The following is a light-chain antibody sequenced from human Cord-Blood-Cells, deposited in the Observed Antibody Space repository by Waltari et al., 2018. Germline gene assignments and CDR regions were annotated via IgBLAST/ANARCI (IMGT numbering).Light chain of an antibody. CDR2: DAS. V-gene: IGKV1-13*02. CDR3: QQFNSYPPT. CDR1: QGISSA. Sequence: AIQLTQSPSSLSASVGDRVTITCRASQGISSALAWYQQKPWKAPKLLVYDASRLESGVPSRFSGSGSGTDFTLTISSLQPEDFATYYCQQFNSYPPTFGGGTKVEIK. J-gene: IGKJ4*01.